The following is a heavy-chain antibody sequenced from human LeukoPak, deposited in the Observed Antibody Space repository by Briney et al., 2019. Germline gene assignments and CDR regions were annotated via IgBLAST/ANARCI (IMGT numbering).Heavy chain of an antibody. Sequence: PSETLSLTCTVSGGSISSGSYYWSWIRQPAGKGLEWIGRIYTSGSTNYNPSLKSRVTISVDTSKNQFSLKLSSVTAADTAVYYCAREGEYDFWSGGNVYFDYWGQGTLVTVSS. CDR1: GGSISSGSYY. J-gene: IGHJ4*02. CDR3: AREGEYDFWSGGNVYFDY. CDR2: IYTSGST. V-gene: IGHV4-61*02. D-gene: IGHD3-3*01.